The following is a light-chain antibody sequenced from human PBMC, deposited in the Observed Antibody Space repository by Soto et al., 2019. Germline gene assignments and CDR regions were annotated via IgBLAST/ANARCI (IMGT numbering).Light chain of an antibody. J-gene: IGLJ1*01. Sequence: QSALTQPASVSGSPGQSITISCTGTSSDVGSYNLVSWYQQHPGKAPKLMIYEGSKRPSGVSNRFSGSKSGNTASLTISGLQAEDEADYYCASYAGGKNFYVFGTGTKVTVL. CDR1: SSDVGSYNL. CDR2: EGS. CDR3: ASYAGGKNFYV. V-gene: IGLV2-23*01.